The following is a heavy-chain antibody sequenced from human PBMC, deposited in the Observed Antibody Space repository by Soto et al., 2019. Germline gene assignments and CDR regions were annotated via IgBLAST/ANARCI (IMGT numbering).Heavy chain of an antibody. CDR3: TRENIENSEGLYDAFDI. CDR1: GYTFSAYY. Sequence: QVQLVQSGAEVKMPGASVKVSCKASGYTFSAYYTHWARQAPGQGLEWMAWMNPKSGGTYYAQKFKGRVTLTRDTSISTAYMEVNRLRSDDTAVYYCTRENIENSEGLYDAFDIWGQGTTVTVSS. CDR2: MNPKSGGT. V-gene: IGHV1-2*02. J-gene: IGHJ3*02. D-gene: IGHD2-15*01.